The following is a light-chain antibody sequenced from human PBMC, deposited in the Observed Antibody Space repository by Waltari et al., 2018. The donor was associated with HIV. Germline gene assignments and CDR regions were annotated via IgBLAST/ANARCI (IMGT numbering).Light chain of an antibody. CDR3: SSYTTISILI. V-gene: IGLV2-14*01. CDR1: TTDVGASDY. Sequence: QSALTQPASVSGSPGQSITISCTGTTTDVGASDYVSWYQQHPGKAPKLVIYEVTNRPSGVSNRFSGSKSGITASLTISGLQTEDEADYYCSSYTTISILIFGGGTKLTVL. J-gene: IGLJ2*01. CDR2: EVT.